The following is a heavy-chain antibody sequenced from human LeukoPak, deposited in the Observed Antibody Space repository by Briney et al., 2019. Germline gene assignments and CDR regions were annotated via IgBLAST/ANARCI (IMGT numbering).Heavy chain of an antibody. V-gene: IGHV3-23*01. J-gene: IGHJ3*02. CDR1: GFTFSDYG. D-gene: IGHD5-12*01. CDR3: AKPPEWLRLRADAFDT. Sequence: GGSLRLSCVRSGFTFSDYGMRWVRHSPEKGLEWVAGISGSGDHTYYGDSVKGRFIISRDNSRNTVYLQLNILTAEDTALYYCAKPPEWLRLRADAFDTWGQGTRVTVSS. CDR2: ISGSGDHT.